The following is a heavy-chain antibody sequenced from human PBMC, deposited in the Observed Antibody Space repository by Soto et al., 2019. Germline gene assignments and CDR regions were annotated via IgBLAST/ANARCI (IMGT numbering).Heavy chain of an antibody. D-gene: IGHD6-13*01. J-gene: IGHJ4*02. CDR3: ARRYGSSFDY. CDR2: IYYSGST. Sequence: SETLSLTCTVSGGSISGYYWSWLRQPPGKGLEWIGYIYYSGSTNYNPSLKSRVTISVDTSKNQFSLKLSSVTAADTAVYYCARRYGSSFDYWGQGTLVTVSS. V-gene: IGHV4-59*08. CDR1: GGSISGYY.